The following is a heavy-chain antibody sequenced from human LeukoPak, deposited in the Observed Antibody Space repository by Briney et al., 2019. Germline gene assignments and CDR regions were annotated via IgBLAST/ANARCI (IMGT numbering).Heavy chain of an antibody. J-gene: IGHJ4*02. CDR2: ISADGST. CDR1: GDSISSGTYY. Sequence: SETLSLTCTVSGDSISSGTYYWSWIRQPAGKGLEWIGRISADGSTNYSPSLSSRITMSVDASNNHFSLKLSSVTAADTAVYYCARGRYYYDSSGYYVFDYWGQGTLVTVSS. D-gene: IGHD3-22*01. V-gene: IGHV4-61*02. CDR3: ARGRYYYDSSGYYVFDY.